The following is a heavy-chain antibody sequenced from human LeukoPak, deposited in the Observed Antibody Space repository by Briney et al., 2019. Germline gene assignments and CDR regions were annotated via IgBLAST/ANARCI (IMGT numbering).Heavy chain of an antibody. D-gene: IGHD5-24*01. J-gene: IGHJ4*02. CDR1: GFTFSSYS. Sequence: GGSLRLSCAASGFTFSSYSMNWVRQAPGKGLEWVSSISSSSNYIYYADSVKGRFTISRDNAKNSLYLQMNSLRAEDTAVYYCACNRWLQSPFDYWGQGTLVTVSS. CDR3: ACNRWLQSPFDY. CDR2: ISSSSNYI. V-gene: IGHV3-21*01.